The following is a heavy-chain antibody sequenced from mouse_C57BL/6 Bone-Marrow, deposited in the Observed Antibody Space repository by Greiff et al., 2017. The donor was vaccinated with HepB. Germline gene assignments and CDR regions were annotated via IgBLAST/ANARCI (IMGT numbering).Heavy chain of an antibody. J-gene: IGHJ4*01. V-gene: IGHV1-55*01. Sequence: QVQLQQPGAELVKPGASVKMSCKASGYTFTSYWITWVKQRPGQGLEWIGDIYPGSGSTNYNEKFKSKATLTVDTPSSTAYMQLSSLTSEDSAVYYCASRRRWTGYAMDYWGQGTSVTVSS. CDR3: ASRRRWTGYAMDY. CDR1: GYTFTSYW. D-gene: IGHD2-12*01. CDR2: IYPGSGST.